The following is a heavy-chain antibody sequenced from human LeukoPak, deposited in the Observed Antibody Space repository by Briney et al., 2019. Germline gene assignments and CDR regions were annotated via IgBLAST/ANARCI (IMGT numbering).Heavy chain of an antibody. J-gene: IGHJ4*02. V-gene: IGHV3-30*02. CDR1: GLTFSNYA. CDR2: IRYDGSSK. D-gene: IGHD3-10*01. Sequence: TGGSLRLFRAASGLTFSNYAMHWARQAPGKGLEWLAYIRYDGSSKYYADFVKGRFTISRDYSKNTLYLHMNSLRAEDTAVYYCARDQAGSGHYADYWGQGTLVTVSS. CDR3: ARDQAGSGHYADY.